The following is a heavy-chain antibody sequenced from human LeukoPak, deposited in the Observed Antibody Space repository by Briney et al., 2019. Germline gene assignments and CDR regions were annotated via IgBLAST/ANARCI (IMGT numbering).Heavy chain of an antibody. V-gene: IGHV4-34*01. CDR1: GGSFSGYY. CDR2: INHSGNT. CDR3: ARAQWLGPFDY. D-gene: IGHD6-19*01. Sequence: PSETLSLTCAVYGGSFSGYYWSWIRQPPGKGLEWIGEINHSGNTNYNPSLKSRVTISVDTSKNQFSLKLSSVTAADTAVYYCARAQWLGPFDYWGQGTLVTVSS. J-gene: IGHJ4*02.